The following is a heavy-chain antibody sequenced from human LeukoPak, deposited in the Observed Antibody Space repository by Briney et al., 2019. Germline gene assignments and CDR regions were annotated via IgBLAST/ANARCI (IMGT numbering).Heavy chain of an antibody. CDR3: ARGMEGIAVAREDAFDI. CDR2: IYSGGST. CDR1: GFTVSSNY. J-gene: IGHJ3*02. D-gene: IGHD6-19*01. Sequence: GGSLRLSCAASGFTVSSNYMSWVRQAPGKGLEWVSVIYSGGSTYYADSVKGRFTISRDNSKNTLYLQMNSLRAEDTAVYYCARGMEGIAVAREDAFDIWGQGTMVTVSS. V-gene: IGHV3-53*01.